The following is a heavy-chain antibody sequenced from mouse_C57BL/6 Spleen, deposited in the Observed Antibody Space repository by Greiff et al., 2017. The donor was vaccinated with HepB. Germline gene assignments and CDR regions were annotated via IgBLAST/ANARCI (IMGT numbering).Heavy chain of an antibody. CDR3: ARAYYGPSGYFDV. D-gene: IGHD1-1*01. J-gene: IGHJ1*03. CDR1: GFTFSSYA. Sequence: EVKLVESGGGLVKPGGSLKLSCAASGFTFSSYAMSWVRQTPEKRLEWVATISDGGSYTYYPDNVKGRFTISIDTAKNNLYLQMSHLKSEDTAMYYCARAYYGPSGYFDVWGTGTTVTVSS. V-gene: IGHV5-4*03. CDR2: ISDGGSYT.